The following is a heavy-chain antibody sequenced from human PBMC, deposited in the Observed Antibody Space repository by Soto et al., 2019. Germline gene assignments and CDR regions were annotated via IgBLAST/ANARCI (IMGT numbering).Heavy chain of an antibody. CDR2: IYYSGST. CDR1: GGSISSSSYY. Sequence: SETLSLTCTVSGGSISSSSYYWGWIRQPPGKWLEWIGSIYYSGSTYYNPSLKSRVTISVDTSKNQFSLKLSSVTAADTAVYYCARHLSSSFNYFDYWGQGTLVTVYS. J-gene: IGHJ4*02. V-gene: IGHV4-39*01. CDR3: ARHLSSSFNYFDY. D-gene: IGHD6-13*01.